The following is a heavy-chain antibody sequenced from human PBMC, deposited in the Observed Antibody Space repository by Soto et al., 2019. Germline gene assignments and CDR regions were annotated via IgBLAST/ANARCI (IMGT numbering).Heavy chain of an antibody. CDR2: ISAYNGNT. J-gene: IGHJ4*02. V-gene: IGHV1-18*01. CDR1: GYTSTSYG. D-gene: IGHD4-17*01. Sequence: ASVKVSCKASGYTSTSYGISWVRQAPGQGLEWMGWISAYNGNTNYAQKLQGRVTMTTDTSTSTAYMELRSLRSDDTAVYYCARDRNYGTLFDYWGQGTLVTVSS. CDR3: ARDRNYGTLFDY.